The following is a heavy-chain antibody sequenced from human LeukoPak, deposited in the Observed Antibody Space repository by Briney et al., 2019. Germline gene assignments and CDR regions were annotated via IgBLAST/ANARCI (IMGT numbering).Heavy chain of an antibody. Sequence: GGSLRLSCAVSGFTFSSYSMNWARQAPGKGLEWVANIKQDGSEKYYVDSVKGRVTISRDNAKNSLYLQMNSLRAEDTAVYYCTTDDWARTAYWGQGTLVTVSS. CDR3: TTDDWARTAY. CDR1: GFTFSSYS. J-gene: IGHJ4*02. CDR2: IKQDGSEK. V-gene: IGHV3-7*01. D-gene: IGHD3-9*01.